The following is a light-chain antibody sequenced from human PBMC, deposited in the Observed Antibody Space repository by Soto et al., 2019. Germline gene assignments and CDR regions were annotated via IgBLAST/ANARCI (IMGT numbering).Light chain of an antibody. V-gene: IGKV1-5*03. CDR2: KAS. Sequence: DIQMTQSPSTLSASVGDRVTITCRASQSISSWLAWYQQKPGKAXKLLIYKASSLESGVPSRFSGSGSGTEFTLTISSLQPDDFATYYCQQYNSWTFGQGTKVDIK. CDR1: QSISSW. J-gene: IGKJ1*01. CDR3: QQYNSWT.